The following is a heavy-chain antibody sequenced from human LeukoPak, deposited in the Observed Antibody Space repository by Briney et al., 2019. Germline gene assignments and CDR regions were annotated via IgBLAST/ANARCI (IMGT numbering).Heavy chain of an antibody. J-gene: IGHJ4*02. CDR1: GYTFTSYY. Sequence: GASVKVSCKASGYTFTSYYIHWVRQAPGQGLEWMGIINPTGGSTSYPQNFQGRVTMTTDTSTSTAYMELRSLRSDDTAVYYCARDLGYYDSSGYYFFDYWGQGTLVTVSS. CDR2: INPTGGST. CDR3: ARDLGYYDSSGYYFFDY. V-gene: IGHV1-46*01. D-gene: IGHD3-22*01.